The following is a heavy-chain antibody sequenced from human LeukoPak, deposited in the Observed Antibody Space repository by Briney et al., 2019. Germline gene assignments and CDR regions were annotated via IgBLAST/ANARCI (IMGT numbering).Heavy chain of an antibody. D-gene: IGHD3-9*01. V-gene: IGHV1-18*01. Sequence: ASVKVSCKASGYTFTSYDINWVRQATGQGLEWMGWMNPNNGNTNYAQKLQGRVTMTTDTSTSTAYMELRSLRSDDTAVYYCARDRPELRRYFDWLLGYYYYYMDVWGKGTTVTISS. CDR2: MNPNNGNT. CDR3: ARDRPELRRYFDWLLGYYYYYMDV. CDR1: GYTFTSYD. J-gene: IGHJ6*03.